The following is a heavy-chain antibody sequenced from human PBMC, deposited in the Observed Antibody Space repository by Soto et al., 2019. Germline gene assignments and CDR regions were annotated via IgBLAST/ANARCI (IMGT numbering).Heavy chain of an antibody. CDR1: GGSISSYD. CDR2: IYYSGST. CDR3: ARHHDS. V-gene: IGHV4-59*08. J-gene: IGHJ4*02. Sequence: QVQLQESGPGLVKPSETLSLTCTVSGGSISSYDWSWIRQPPGKGLEWIGYIYYSGSTNYNPSLKGRVTISVVTSKNQFSLNLSSVTAEYTAVYYCARHHDSWGQGTLVTVSS.